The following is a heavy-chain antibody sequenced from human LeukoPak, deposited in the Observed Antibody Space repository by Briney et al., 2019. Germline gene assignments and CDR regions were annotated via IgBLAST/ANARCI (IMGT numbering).Heavy chain of an antibody. V-gene: IGHV4-59*08. D-gene: IGHD5-12*01. CDR1: GGSISSYY. Sequence: SEPLSLTCTVSGGSISSYYWSWIRQPPGKGLEWIGYIYNNGSTNYTASLKSRVTISVDTSKNQLSLKLSSVTAADTAVYYCARQGYSAYGILDYWGQGTLVTVSS. CDR2: IYNNGST. CDR3: ARQGYSAYGILDY. J-gene: IGHJ4*01.